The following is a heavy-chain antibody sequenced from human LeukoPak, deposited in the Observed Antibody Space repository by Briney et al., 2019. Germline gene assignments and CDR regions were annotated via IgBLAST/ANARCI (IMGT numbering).Heavy chain of an antibody. CDR2: TSSSSSYI. Sequence: PGGSLRLSCAASGFTFSSYSMNWVRQAPGKGLEWVSSTSSSSSYIYYADSVKGRFTISRDNAKNSLYLQMNSLRAEDTAVYYCARSVVPAAILNNWFDPWGQGTLVTVSS. CDR3: ARSVVPAAILNNWFDP. D-gene: IGHD2-2*01. V-gene: IGHV3-21*01. J-gene: IGHJ5*02. CDR1: GFTFSSYS.